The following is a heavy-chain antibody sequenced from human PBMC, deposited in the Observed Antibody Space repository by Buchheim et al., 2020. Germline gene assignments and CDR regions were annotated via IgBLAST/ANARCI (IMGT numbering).Heavy chain of an antibody. CDR1: GFTFSSYG. CDR3: ARDHSSRFLEWLEIDP. Sequence: QVQLVESGGGVVQPGRSLRLSCAAAGFTFSSYGIHWVRQAPGMGLEWVAVIWYDGGNKYYADSVKGRFTISRDNSKNTLYLQLNSLRTEDTAVYYCARDHSSRFLEWLEIDPWGQGTL. CDR2: IWYDGGNK. V-gene: IGHV3-33*01. D-gene: IGHD3-3*01. J-gene: IGHJ5*02.